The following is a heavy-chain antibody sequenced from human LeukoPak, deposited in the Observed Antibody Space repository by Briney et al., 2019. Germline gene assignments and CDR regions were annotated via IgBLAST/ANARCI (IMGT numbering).Heavy chain of an antibody. V-gene: IGHV1-46*01. CDR1: GYTFTSYY. Sequence: ASVKVSCKASGYTFTSYYMHWVRQAPGQGLEWMGIINPSGGSTSYAQKFQGRVTMTRDTSTSTVYMELSSLRSEDTAVYYCARPMVGTRSIIWFDPWGQGTLVTVSS. D-gene: IGHD2-21*02. J-gene: IGHJ5*02. CDR3: ARPMVGTRSIIWFDP. CDR2: INPSGGST.